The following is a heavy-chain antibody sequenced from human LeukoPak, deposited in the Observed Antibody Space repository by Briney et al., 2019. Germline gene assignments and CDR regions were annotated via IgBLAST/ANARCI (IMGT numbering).Heavy chain of an antibody. V-gene: IGHV4-4*07. CDR2: IYTSGST. Sequence: PSETLSLTCTVSSGSISSYYWSWIRQPAGKGLEWIGRIYTSGSTNYNPSLKSRVTMSVDTSKNQFSLKLSSVTAADTAVYYCARQDYDFWSGYSPIDYWGQGTLVTVSS. CDR3: ARQDYDFWSGYSPIDY. D-gene: IGHD3-3*01. J-gene: IGHJ4*02. CDR1: SGSISSYY.